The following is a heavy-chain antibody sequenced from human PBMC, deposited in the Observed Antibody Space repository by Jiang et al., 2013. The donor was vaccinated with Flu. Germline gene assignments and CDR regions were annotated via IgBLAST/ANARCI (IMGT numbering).Heavy chain of an antibody. CDR2: NSGNT. CDR3: ARPGFGP. J-gene: IGHJ5*02. Sequence: NSGNTGYAQKFQGRVTMTRNTSISTAYMELSSLRSEDTAVYYCARPGFGPWGQGTLVTVSS. V-gene: IGHV1-8*01.